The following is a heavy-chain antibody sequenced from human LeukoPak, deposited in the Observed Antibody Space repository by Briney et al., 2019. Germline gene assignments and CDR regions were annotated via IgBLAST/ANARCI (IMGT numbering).Heavy chain of an antibody. CDR2: ISGSGGGT. D-gene: IGHD5-12*01. CDR1: GFTFSSYA. J-gene: IGHJ4*02. Sequence: GGSLRLSCAASGFTFSSYAMSWVRQAPGKGLEWVSAISGSGGGTYYADSVKGRFTISRDNSKNTLYLQMNSLRAEDTAVYYCARGYSGYDRFDYWGQGTLVTVSS. V-gene: IGHV3-23*01. CDR3: ARGYSGYDRFDY.